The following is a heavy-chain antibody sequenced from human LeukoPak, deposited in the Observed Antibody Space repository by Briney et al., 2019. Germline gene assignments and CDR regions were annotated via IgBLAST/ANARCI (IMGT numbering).Heavy chain of an antibody. CDR1: GFTFTSYA. CDR3: ARKSLWFKYYDY. Sequence: GGSLRLSCAASGFTFTSYAMRWVRQAPGKGLEWVAATSYDGGNKYYADSVKGRFTISRDNSKNTLYLQMNSLRAEDTAVYFCARKSLWFKYYDYWGQGMLVTVSS. CDR2: TSYDGGNK. J-gene: IGHJ4*02. V-gene: IGHV3-30*04. D-gene: IGHD3-10*01.